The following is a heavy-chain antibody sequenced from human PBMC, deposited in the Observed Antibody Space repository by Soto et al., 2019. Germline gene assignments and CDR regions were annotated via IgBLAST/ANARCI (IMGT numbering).Heavy chain of an antibody. Sequence: SVKVSCKASGGTFSSYAISWARQAPGQGLEWMGGIIPIFGTANYAQKFQGRVTITADESTSTAYMELSSLRSEDTAVYYCGREVQYDILTVYTPLAYGGKGTLVTVSS. CDR1: GGTFSSYA. CDR3: GREVQYDILTVYTPLAY. J-gene: IGHJ4*02. D-gene: IGHD3-9*01. CDR2: IIPIFGTA. V-gene: IGHV1-69*13.